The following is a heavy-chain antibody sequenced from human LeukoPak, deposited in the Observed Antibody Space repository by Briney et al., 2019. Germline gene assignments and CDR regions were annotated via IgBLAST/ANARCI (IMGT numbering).Heavy chain of an antibody. J-gene: IGHJ4*02. CDR3: ARDQDGDYFLNY. V-gene: IGHV3-74*01. Sequence: PGGSLRLSCAASGFTFSSYWMHWVRQAPGKGLVWVSRINSDGSSTSYADSVKGRFTISGDNAKNTLYLQMNSLRAEDTAVYYCARDQDGDYFLNYWGQGTLVTVSS. CDR1: GFTFSSYW. D-gene: IGHD4-17*01. CDR2: INSDGSST.